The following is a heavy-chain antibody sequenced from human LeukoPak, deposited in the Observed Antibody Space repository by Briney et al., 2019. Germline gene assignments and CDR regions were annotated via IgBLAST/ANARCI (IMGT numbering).Heavy chain of an antibody. D-gene: IGHD3-10*01. J-gene: IGHJ4*02. CDR3: ARGFGRTIYGEFDY. CDR1: GYTFTNYA. V-gene: IGHV1-18*01. Sequence: ASVKVSCKASGYTFTNYAINWVRQAPGQGLEWMGWISAYNGNTNYAQKLQGRVTMTTDTSTSTAYMELRSLRSDDTAVYYCARGFGRTIYGEFDYWGQGTLVTVSS. CDR2: ISAYNGNT.